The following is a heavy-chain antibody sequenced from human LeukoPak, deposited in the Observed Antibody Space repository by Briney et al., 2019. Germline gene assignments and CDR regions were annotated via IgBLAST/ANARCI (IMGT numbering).Heavy chain of an antibody. V-gene: IGHV4-34*01. D-gene: IGHD5-18*01. Sequence: SETLSLTCAVYGGSFSGYYWSWIRQPPGKGLEWIGEINHSGSTSYNPSLKSRVTISVDTSKNQFSLKLSSVTAADTAVYYCARGSGYSYSRAVRVKRDWYFDLWGRGTLVTVSS. CDR1: GGSFSGYY. CDR3: ARGSGYSYSRAVRVKRDWYFDL. CDR2: INHSGST. J-gene: IGHJ2*01.